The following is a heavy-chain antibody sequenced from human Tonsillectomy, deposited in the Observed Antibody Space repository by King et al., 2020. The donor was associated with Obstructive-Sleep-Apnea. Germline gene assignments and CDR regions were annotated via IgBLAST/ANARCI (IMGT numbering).Heavy chain of an antibody. V-gene: IGHV4-59*08. J-gene: IGHJ4*02. CDR3: ARHQFDSSGYYSFDY. CDR2: IYSSGIT. Sequence: QLQESGPGLVKPSETLSLTCTGSGCSISSYYWSWIRQPPGKGLEWIVYIYSSGITNYNPSLKSRVTISVDTSKNQFSLKLSSVTAADRAVYYCARHQFDSSGYYSFDYWGQGTLVTVSS. CDR1: GCSISSYY. D-gene: IGHD3-22*01.